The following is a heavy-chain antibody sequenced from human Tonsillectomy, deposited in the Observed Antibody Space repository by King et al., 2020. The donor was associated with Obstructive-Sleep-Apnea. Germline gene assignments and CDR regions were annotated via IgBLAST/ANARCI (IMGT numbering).Heavy chain of an antibody. V-gene: IGHV4-38-2*02. J-gene: IGHJ4*02. D-gene: IGHD3-16*01. CDR2: IYHSGST. CDR3: AREFGGAPTGWLRF. Sequence: QLQESGPGLVKSSETLSLSCTVSGYSISSGYFWGWIRQPPGKGLEWIGGIYHSGSTYFNPSLKSRVTISVDTSKNQFSLRLSSVTAADTAVYFCAREFGGAPTGWLRFWGQGTPVTVSS. CDR1: GYSISSGYF.